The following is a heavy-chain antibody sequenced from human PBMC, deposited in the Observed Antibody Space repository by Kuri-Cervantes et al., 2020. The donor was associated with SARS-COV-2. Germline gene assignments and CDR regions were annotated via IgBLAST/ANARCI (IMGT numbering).Heavy chain of an antibody. CDR1: GFTFSSYA. V-gene: IGHV3-23*01. D-gene: IGHD3-10*01. CDR3: ARTFGLNSGPFDY. J-gene: IGHJ4*02. CDR2: ISGSGGST. Sequence: GESLKISCAASGFTFSSYAMSWVRQAPGKGLEWVSAISGSGGSTYYADSVKGRFTISRDNSKNSLYLQMNSLRDEDTAVYYCARTFGLNSGPFDYWGQGTRVTGYS.